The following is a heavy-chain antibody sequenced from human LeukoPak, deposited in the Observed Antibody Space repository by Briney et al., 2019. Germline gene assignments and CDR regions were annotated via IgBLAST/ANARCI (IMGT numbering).Heavy chain of an antibody. Sequence: PSETLSLTCTVSGGSISSGGYYWSWIRQHPGKGLEWIGYIYYSGSTYYNPSHKSRVTISVDTSKNQFSLKLGSVTAADTAVYYCARSASGTYYYYGMDVWGQGTTVTVSS. V-gene: IGHV4-31*03. D-gene: IGHD1-7*01. CDR3: ARSASGTYYYYGMDV. CDR1: GGSISSGGYY. CDR2: IYYSGST. J-gene: IGHJ6*02.